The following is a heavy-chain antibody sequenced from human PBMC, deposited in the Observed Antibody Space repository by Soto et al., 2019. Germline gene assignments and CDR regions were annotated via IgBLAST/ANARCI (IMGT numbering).Heavy chain of an antibody. V-gene: IGHV4-59*01. D-gene: IGHD4-17*01. Sequence: SETLSLTCTVSGGSISSYYCSWIRQPPGKGLEWIGYIYYSGSTNYNPSLKSRVTISVDTSKNQFSLKLSSVTAADTAVYYCARAYGYYFDYWGQGTLVTVSS. CDR3: ARAYGYYFDY. CDR2: IYYSGST. CDR1: GGSISSYY. J-gene: IGHJ4*02.